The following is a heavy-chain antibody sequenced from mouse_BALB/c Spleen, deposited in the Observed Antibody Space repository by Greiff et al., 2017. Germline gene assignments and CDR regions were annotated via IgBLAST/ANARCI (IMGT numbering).Heavy chain of an antibody. J-gene: IGHJ1*01. CDR3: ARETFDG. Sequence: QVQLQQPGAELVKPGASVKLSCKASGYTFTSYWMHWVRQRPGQGLEWIGEINPSNGRTNYNEKFKSKATLTVDKSSSTAYMQLSSLTSEDSAVYYCARETFDGWGAGTTVTVSS. CDR2: INPSNGRT. CDR1: GYTFTSYW. V-gene: IGHV1S81*02.